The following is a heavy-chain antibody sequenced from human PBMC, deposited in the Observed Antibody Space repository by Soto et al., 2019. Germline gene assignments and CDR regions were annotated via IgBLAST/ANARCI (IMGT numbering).Heavy chain of an antibody. CDR3: VRDVGIAASGTSGNDYFYGIAV. Sequence: RLEEPGPGLVKPAQTLSLSCNVTGHSISNIDSFWTWIRQPPGKGLEWLGYISNFGTTNYKPSLKSRLIISLDRSKNQISLALTSVTAADTAVYYCVRDVGIAASGTSGNDYFYGIAVWGQGTTVIVSS. CDR2: ISNFGTT. CDR1: GHSISNIDSF. J-gene: IGHJ6*02. D-gene: IGHD6-13*01. V-gene: IGHV4-30-4*08.